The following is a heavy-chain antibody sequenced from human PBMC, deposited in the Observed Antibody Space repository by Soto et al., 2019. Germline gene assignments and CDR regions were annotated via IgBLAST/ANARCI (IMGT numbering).Heavy chain of an antibody. Sequence: KQSETLSLTCTVSGGSISSGGYYWSWIRQHPGKGLEWIGYIYYSGSTYYNPSLKSRVTISVDTSKNQFSLKLSSVTAADTAVYYCARGPYDRRAPRAYNWFDPWGQGTLVTVSS. J-gene: IGHJ5*02. V-gene: IGHV4-31*03. CDR2: IYYSGST. D-gene: IGHD3-9*01. CDR3: ARGPYDRRAPRAYNWFDP. CDR1: GGSISSGGYY.